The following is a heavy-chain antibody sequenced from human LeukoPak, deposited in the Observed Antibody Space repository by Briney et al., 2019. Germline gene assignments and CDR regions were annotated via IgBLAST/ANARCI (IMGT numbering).Heavy chain of an antibody. CDR3: ARYIAARRYFDY. V-gene: IGHV1-18*01. CDR2: ISAYSGNT. J-gene: IGHJ4*02. D-gene: IGHD6-6*01. CDR1: GYTFTSYG. Sequence: ASVKVSCKASGYTFTSYGISWVRQAPGQGLEWMGWISAYSGNTNYAQKLQGRVTMTTDTSTSTAYMELRSLRSDDTAVYYCARYIAARRYFDYWGQGTLVTVSS.